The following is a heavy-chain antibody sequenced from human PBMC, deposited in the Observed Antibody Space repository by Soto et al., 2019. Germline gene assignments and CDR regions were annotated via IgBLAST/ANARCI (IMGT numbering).Heavy chain of an antibody. V-gene: IGHV3-74*03. D-gene: IGHD6-19*01. CDR2: ISVDGRDT. J-gene: IGHJ4*01. Sequence: GGSLRLACAASGFSLSDYWMHWVRQVPGKGLLWVSRISVDGRDTTYADSVKGRFTISRDNAKNTLYLQMDSLRAEDTAVYYCVRAPEQRPIDFWGHASLVTVSS. CDR1: GFSLSDYW. CDR3: VRAPEQRPIDF.